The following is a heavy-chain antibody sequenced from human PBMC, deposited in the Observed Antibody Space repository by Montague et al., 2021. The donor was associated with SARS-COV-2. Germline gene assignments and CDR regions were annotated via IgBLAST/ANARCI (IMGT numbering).Heavy chain of an antibody. J-gene: IGHJ3*02. CDR1: GGSIRTSSYY. Sequence: SETLSLTCTVSGGSIRTSSYYWGWIRQPPGKGLVWIVSIYYSGSTYYNPSLKSRVTISVDTSKNQLSLKLSSVTAADTAVYYCAMRGGALDAFDIWGQGTMVIVSS. V-gene: IGHV4-39*01. D-gene: IGHD4-17*01. CDR3: AMRGGALDAFDI. CDR2: IYYSGST.